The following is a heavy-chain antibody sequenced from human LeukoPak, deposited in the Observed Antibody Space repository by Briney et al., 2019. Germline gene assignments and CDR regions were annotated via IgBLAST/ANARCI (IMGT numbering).Heavy chain of an antibody. CDR2: IHPGDSNT. J-gene: IGHJ4*02. Sequence: KRGESLKISCKGSGYSFTLYWIGWVRQMPGKGLEWMGIIHPGDSNTKYSPSLQGQVTISADKSSSTAYLQWSSLKASDTGIYYCARHDFVYDSSGYFLGGDYWGQGTLLTVSS. V-gene: IGHV5-51*01. CDR1: GYSFTLYW. D-gene: IGHD3-22*01. CDR3: ARHDFVYDSSGYFLGGDY.